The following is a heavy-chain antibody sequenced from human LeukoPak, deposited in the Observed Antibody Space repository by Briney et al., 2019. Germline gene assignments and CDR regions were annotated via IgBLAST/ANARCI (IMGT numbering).Heavy chain of an antibody. D-gene: IGHD3-22*01. Sequence: SETLSLTRTVSGGSISSSSYYWGWIRQPPGKGLEWIGSIYYSGSTYYNPSLKSRVTISVDTSKNQFSLKLSSVTAADTAVYHCARRISVITTYYFDYWGQGTLVTVSS. CDR2: IYYSGST. CDR1: GGSISSSSYY. V-gene: IGHV4-39*01. J-gene: IGHJ4*02. CDR3: ARRISVITTYYFDY.